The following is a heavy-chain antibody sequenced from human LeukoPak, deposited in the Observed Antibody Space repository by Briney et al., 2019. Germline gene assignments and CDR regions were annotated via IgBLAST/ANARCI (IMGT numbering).Heavy chain of an antibody. V-gene: IGHV4-34*01. CDR3: ARGRRAARPRSYFDY. D-gene: IGHD6-6*01. CDR1: GGSFSGYY. J-gene: IGHJ4*02. CDR2: INHSGST. Sequence: SSETLSLTCAVYGGSFSGYYWSWIRQPPGKGLEWIGEINHSGSTNYNPSLKSRVTISVDTSKNQFSLKLSSVTAADTAVYYCARGRRAARPRSYFDYWGQGTLVTVSS.